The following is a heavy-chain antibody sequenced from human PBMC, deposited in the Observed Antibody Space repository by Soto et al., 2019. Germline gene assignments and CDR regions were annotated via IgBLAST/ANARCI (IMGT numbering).Heavy chain of an antibody. CDR2: ISYDGDYK. J-gene: IGHJ4*02. V-gene: IGHV3-30*18. D-gene: IGHD2-15*01. CDR3: AKDRGRYCSGGSCYLFDY. Sequence: QVQLMESGGGVVQPGRSLRLSCAASGLTVSSYVMHWVRQAPGKGLEWVAKISYDGDYKYYADSVKGRFTISRDNSKNTLYLQMNSLRAEDTALYYCAKDRGRYCSGGSCYLFDYWGQGIMVTVSS. CDR1: GLTVSSYV.